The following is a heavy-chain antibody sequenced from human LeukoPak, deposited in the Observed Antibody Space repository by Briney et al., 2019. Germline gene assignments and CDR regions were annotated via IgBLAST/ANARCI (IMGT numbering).Heavy chain of an antibody. Sequence: SETLSLTCTVSGGSISSYYWSWIRQPPGKGLEWIGYIYYSGSTNYNPSLKSRVTISVDTSKNQFSLKLSSVTAADTAVYYCARNLNDYVWGSYHWTYGMDVWGKGTTVTVSS. CDR2: IYYSGST. J-gene: IGHJ6*04. CDR3: ARNLNDYVWGSYHWTYGMDV. V-gene: IGHV4-59*01. CDR1: GGSISSYY. D-gene: IGHD3-16*02.